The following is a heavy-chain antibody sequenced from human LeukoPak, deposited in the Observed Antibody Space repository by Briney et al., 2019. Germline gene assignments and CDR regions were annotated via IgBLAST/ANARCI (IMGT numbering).Heavy chain of an antibody. Sequence: ASVKVSCKASGYTFTGYYMHWVRQAPGQGLEWMGWINPNSGGTNYAQKFQGRVTMTRDTSISTAYMELSRLRSDDTAVYYCARGVSGSYYYYYMDVWGKRTTVTVSS. CDR3: ARGVSGSYYYYYMDV. CDR1: GYTFTGYY. CDR2: INPNSGGT. D-gene: IGHD1-26*01. J-gene: IGHJ6*03. V-gene: IGHV1-2*02.